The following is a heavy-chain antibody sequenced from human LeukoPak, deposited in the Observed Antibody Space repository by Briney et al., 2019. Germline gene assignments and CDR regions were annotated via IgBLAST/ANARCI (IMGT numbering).Heavy chain of an antibody. CDR1: GFTFSSYG. J-gene: IGHJ4*02. V-gene: IGHV3-30*03. D-gene: IGHD4-17*01. Sequence: PGGSLRLSCAASGFTFSSYGMHWVRQAPGKGLEWVAVISYDGSNKYYADSVKGRFTISRDNSKNTLYLQMNSLRAEDTAVYYCARVYGDYALDFWGQGTLVTVSS. CDR3: ARVYGDYALDF. CDR2: ISYDGSNK.